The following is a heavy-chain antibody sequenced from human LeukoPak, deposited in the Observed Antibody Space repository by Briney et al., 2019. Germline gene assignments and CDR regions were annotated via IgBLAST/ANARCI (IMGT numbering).Heavy chain of an antibody. J-gene: IGHJ3*02. V-gene: IGHV3-23*01. CDR3: AKKFYYVSGSYYYVFDI. Sequence: GGSLRLSCAASGFTFSSYAMSWVRQAPGKGLEWVSAISGSGGSTYYADSVKGRFTISRDNSKNTLYLQMNSLRAEDTAVYYCAKKFYYVSGSYYYVFDIWGKGTMVTVS. CDR2: ISGSGGST. D-gene: IGHD3-10*01. CDR1: GFTFSSYA.